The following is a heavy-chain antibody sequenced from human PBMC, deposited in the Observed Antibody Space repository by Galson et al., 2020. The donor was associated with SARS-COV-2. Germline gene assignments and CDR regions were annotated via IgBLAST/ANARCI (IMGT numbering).Heavy chain of an antibody. CDR1: GYTFTSYD. CDR3: ARLVSLPWVQFWLPNDGMDV. Sequence: ASVKVSCKTSGYTFTSYDINWVRQATGQGLEWMGWMNPNSGNSGCTQKFQGRVTMTRDTSISTAYMELSNLTSEDTAVYYCARLVSLPWVQFWLPNDGMDVWGQGTTVSVSS. D-gene: IGHD5-18*01. CDR2: MNPNSGNS. V-gene: IGHV1-8*01. J-gene: IGHJ6*02.